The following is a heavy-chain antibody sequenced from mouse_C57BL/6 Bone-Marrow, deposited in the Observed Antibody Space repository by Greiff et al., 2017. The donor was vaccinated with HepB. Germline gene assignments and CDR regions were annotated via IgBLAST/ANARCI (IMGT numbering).Heavy chain of an antibody. Sequence: VQRVESGPELVKPGASVKISCKASGYAFSSSWMNWVKQRPGKGLEWIGRIYPGDGDTNYNGKFKGKATLTADKSSSTAYMQLSSLTSEDSAVYFCARWDYYGSSYGFAYWGQGTLVTVSA. CDR3: ARWDYYGSSYGFAY. CDR2: IYPGDGDT. V-gene: IGHV1-82*01. D-gene: IGHD1-1*01. CDR1: GYAFSSSW. J-gene: IGHJ3*01.